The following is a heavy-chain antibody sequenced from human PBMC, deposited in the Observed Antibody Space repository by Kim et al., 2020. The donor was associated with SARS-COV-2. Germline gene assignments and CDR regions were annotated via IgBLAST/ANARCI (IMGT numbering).Heavy chain of an antibody. V-gene: IGHV3-7*03. D-gene: IGHD6-19*01. J-gene: IGHJ6*02. CDR3: ARGVAVAPHYYYHYGMDV. CDR2: IKFDAYEQ. Sequence: GGSLRLSCAASEFTFSTHLMSWVRQAPGKGLEWVANIKFDAYEQYYGDSVKGRFTISRDNAKNLVFLQMNSLRAEDTAVYYCARGVAVAPHYYYHYGMDVWGQGTTVTVSS. CDR1: EFTFSTHL.